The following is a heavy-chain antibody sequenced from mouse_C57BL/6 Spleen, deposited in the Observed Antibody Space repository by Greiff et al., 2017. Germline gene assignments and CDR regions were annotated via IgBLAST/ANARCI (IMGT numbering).Heavy chain of an antibody. Sequence: EVQLQQSGTVLARPGASVKMSCKTSGYTFTSYWMHWVKQRPGQGLGWIGAIYPGNSDTSYNQKFKGKAKLTAVTSASTAYMELSSLTNEDSAVYYWFSLLRSYYFDYWGQGTTLTVSS. D-gene: IGHD1-1*01. CDR3: FSLLRSYYFDY. CDR1: GYTFTSYW. J-gene: IGHJ2*01. CDR2: IYPGNSDT. V-gene: IGHV1-5*01.